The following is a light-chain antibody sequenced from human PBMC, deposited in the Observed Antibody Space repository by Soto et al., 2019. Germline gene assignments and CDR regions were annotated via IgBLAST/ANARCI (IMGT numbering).Light chain of an antibody. CDR1: QSVNSNY. CDR2: GAS. CDR3: QQYGGSGT. Sequence: EIVLTQSPGTLSLSPGERATLSCRASQSVNSNYLVWYQQNPGQAPRLLIYGASSRATGIPDRFSGSGSGTDFTLTISRLEPEDFAVYYCQQYGGSGTFGQGTKVDIK. V-gene: IGKV3-20*01. J-gene: IGKJ1*01.